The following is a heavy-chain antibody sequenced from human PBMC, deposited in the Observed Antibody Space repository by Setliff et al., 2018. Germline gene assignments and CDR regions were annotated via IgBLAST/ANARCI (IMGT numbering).Heavy chain of an antibody. CDR1: GFTFSSYW. D-gene: IGHD6-13*01. CDR3: AREMEAAGQRAFDI. CDR2: VNSDGSST. V-gene: IGHV3-74*01. J-gene: IGHJ3*02. Sequence: GGSLRLSCAASGFTFSSYWMHWVRQAPGKGLVWVSRVNSDGSSTTYADSVKGRFTMSRDNANNALYLQMNSLTAEDTAVYYCAREMEAAGQRAFDIWGQGTMVT.